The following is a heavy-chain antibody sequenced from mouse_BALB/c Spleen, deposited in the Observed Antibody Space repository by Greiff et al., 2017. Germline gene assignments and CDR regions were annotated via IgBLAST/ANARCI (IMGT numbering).Heavy chain of an antibody. CDR2: IDPSDSYT. CDR3: NALLWYAMDY. V-gene: IGHV1-69*02. J-gene: IGHJ4*01. D-gene: IGHD2-10*01. CDR1: GYTFTSYW. Sequence: QVQLQQPGAELVKPGASVKLSCKASGYTFTSYWMHWVKQRPGQGLEWIGEIDPSDSYTNYNQKFKGKATLTVDKSSSTAYMQLSSLTSEDTAVYYCNALLWYAMDYWGQGTSVTVSS.